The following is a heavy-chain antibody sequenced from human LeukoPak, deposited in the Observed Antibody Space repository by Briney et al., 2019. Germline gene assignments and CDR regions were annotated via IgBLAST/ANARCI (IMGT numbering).Heavy chain of an antibody. CDR3: ARAQRSYDSSGYLRPYAFDI. D-gene: IGHD3-22*01. CDR1: GYSISSGYY. CDR2: IYHSGSP. V-gene: IGHV4-38-2*01. Sequence: LETLSLTCAASGYSISSGYYWGWIRQPPGKGLEWIGNIYHSGSPYYNPSLKSRVTISVDTSKNQFSLKVSSVTVADTAVYYCARAQRSYDSSGYLRPYAFDIWGQGTMVTVSS. J-gene: IGHJ3*02.